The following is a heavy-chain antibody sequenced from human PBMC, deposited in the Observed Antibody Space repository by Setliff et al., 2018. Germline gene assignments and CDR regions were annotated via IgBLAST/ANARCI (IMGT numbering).Heavy chain of an antibody. D-gene: IGHD3-22*01. V-gene: IGHV1-18*01. J-gene: IGHJ4*02. CDR3: ARAPPPYDGSGYYPREDYFDY. Sequence: ASVKVSCKASGYTFTSYGIIWVRQAPGQGLEWMGWISAYNGNTNYAQKLQARVTMTTDTSTSTAYMELRSLRCDDTAVYYCARAPPPYDGSGYYPREDYFDYWGQGTLVTVSS. CDR2: ISAYNGNT. CDR1: GYTFTSYG.